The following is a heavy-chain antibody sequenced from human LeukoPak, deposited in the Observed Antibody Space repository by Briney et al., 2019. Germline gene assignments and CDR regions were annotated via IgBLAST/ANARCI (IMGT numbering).Heavy chain of an antibody. J-gene: IGHJ4*02. D-gene: IGHD3-10*01. CDR1: GYRFSNYW. CDR3: ASLLRSSFPSYFDC. Sequence: KPGDSLKISCQASGYRFSNYWIAWVRQMPGKGLEWMGVIYPGDSNTRYSPSFQGQVTISADKSVSTAYLRWSRLRTSDTAIYYCASLLRSSFPSYFDCWGQGTLVTVSS. CDR2: IYPGDSNT. V-gene: IGHV5-51*01.